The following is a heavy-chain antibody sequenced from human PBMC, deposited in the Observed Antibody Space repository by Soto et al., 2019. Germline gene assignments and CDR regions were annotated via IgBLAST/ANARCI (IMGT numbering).Heavy chain of an antibody. CDR2: MNPNSGNT. J-gene: IGHJ5*01. Sequence: ASVKVSCKASGYTLNNYDIHWVRQAPGHGLEWMGWMNPNSGNTGYAQNFRGRVTMTQNTAIGTAYMELSSLRSDDTATYYCTRAYGAETFDFWGQGTRVTVSS. CDR1: GYTLNNYD. D-gene: IGHD3-10*01. V-gene: IGHV1-8*02. CDR3: TRAYGAETFDF.